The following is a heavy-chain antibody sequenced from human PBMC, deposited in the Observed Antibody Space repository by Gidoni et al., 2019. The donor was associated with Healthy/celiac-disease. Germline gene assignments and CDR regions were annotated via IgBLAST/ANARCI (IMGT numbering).Heavy chain of an antibody. CDR1: WFSLSTSGVG. D-gene: IGHD3-22*01. Sequence: QITLKESGPTLVTPTQPLTLSCTFSWFSLSTSGVGVGWIRHHPGHALELLALIYWDDDKRNSPSLKSKLTITKDAAKNQVVLTMNNMDPMDTATDDYARGPANAHYYYNSSYLGGFAFDNWGQGTMVTVSS. CDR2: IYWDDDK. V-gene: IGHV2-5*02. J-gene: IGHJ3*02. CDR3: ARGPANAHYYYNSSYLGGFAFDN.